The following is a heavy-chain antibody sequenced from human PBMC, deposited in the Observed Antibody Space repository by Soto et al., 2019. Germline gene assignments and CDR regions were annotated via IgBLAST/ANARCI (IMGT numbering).Heavy chain of an antibody. J-gene: IGHJ6*02. CDR1: GGSFSGYY. CDR2: INHSGST. Sequence: QVQLQQWGAGLLKPSETLSLTCAVYGGSFSGYYWSWIRQPPGKGQEWIGEINHSGSTNYNPSHKSRVTISVDTSKNQFSLKLSSVTAADTAVYYCARVGGYCSNTSCYDGFLYGMDVWGQGTTVTVSS. V-gene: IGHV4-34*01. CDR3: ARVGGYCSNTSCYDGFLYGMDV. D-gene: IGHD2-2*01.